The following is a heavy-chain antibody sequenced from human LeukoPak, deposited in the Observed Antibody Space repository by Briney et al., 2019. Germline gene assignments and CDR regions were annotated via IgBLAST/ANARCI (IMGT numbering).Heavy chain of an antibody. J-gene: IGHJ5*02. D-gene: IGHD2-2*01. Sequence: SQTLSLTCTVSGGSISSGGYYWSWIRQHPGKGLEWIGYIYYSGSTYYNPSLKSRVTISVDTSKNQFSLKLSSVTAADTAVYYCARGRIVVVPAAMRVESWFDPWGQGTLVTVSS. CDR3: ARGRIVVVPAAMRVESWFDP. CDR2: IYYSGST. V-gene: IGHV4-31*03. CDR1: GGSISSGGYY.